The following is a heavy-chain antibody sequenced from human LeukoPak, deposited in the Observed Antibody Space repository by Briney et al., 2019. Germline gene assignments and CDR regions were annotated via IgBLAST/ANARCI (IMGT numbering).Heavy chain of an antibody. Sequence: ASVKVSCKASGYTFTSYDINWVRQATGQGLEWMGWINPNSGGTNYAQKFQGRVTMTRDTSISTAYMELSSLRSDDTAVYYCARDRSPYGVQLWVLEGFDYWGQGTLVTVSS. V-gene: IGHV1-2*02. CDR1: GYTFTSYD. D-gene: IGHD5-18*01. J-gene: IGHJ4*02. CDR2: INPNSGGT. CDR3: ARDRSPYGVQLWVLEGFDY.